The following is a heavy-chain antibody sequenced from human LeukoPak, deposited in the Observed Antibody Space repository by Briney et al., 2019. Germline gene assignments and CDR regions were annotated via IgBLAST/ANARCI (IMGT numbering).Heavy chain of an antibody. CDR3: AREVIATAGYDY. D-gene: IGHD6-13*01. J-gene: IGHJ4*02. Sequence: PSETLSLTCTVSGGSISSYYWRWIRQPPGKGLEWIGCLYYCGSTSYNPSLKSRVTISVDTSKDQFPLKLSAVTAADTAVYYCAREVIATAGYDYWGQGTLVTVSS. CDR2: LYYCGST. V-gene: IGHV4-59*01. CDR1: GGSISSYY.